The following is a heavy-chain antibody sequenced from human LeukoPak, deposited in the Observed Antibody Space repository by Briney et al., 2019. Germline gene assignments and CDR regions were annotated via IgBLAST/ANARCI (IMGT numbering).Heavy chain of an antibody. CDR3: ARGPLVVVPAAIRYYYYYYMDV. D-gene: IGHD2-2*01. J-gene: IGHJ6*03. CDR1: GGSFSGYY. Sequence: SETLSLTCAVYGGSFSGYYWSWIRQPPGKGLEWIGEINHSGSTNYNPSIKSRVTISVDTSKNQFSLKLSSVTAADTAVYYCARGPLVVVPAAIRYYYYYYMDVWGKGTTVTVSS. CDR2: INHSGST. V-gene: IGHV4-34*01.